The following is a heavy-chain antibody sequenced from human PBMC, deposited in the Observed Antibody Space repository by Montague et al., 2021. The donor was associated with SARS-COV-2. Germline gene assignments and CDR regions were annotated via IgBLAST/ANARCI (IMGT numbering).Heavy chain of an antibody. CDR3: ARVLGSGSYQFDY. Sequence: TLPLTCTVSGDSISSGGYYWSWIRQHPGKGLEWLGYISSSGRSLYNPSLRSRLTISLDTSKNQFSLQLSSVTAADTALYYCARVLGSGSYQFDYWGQGTLVTVSS. D-gene: IGHD1-26*01. CDR2: ISSSGRS. CDR1: GDSISSGGYY. V-gene: IGHV4-31*03. J-gene: IGHJ4*02.